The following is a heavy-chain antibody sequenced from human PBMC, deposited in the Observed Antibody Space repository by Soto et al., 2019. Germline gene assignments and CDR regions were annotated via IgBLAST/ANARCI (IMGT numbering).Heavy chain of an antibody. CDR2: IYPGDSDT. D-gene: IGHD1-26*01. CDR3: ARYSGSYWHYLDF. V-gene: IGHV5-51*01. CDR1: GYSFASHC. Sequence: PGESLKISCKGSGYSFASHCGAWVRQMPEKGLEWIGTIYPGDSDTKYSSAFRGHVTISADTSVSTAYLQWRSLEATDSAIYYCARYSGSYWHYLDFWGQGTLVTVS. J-gene: IGHJ4*02.